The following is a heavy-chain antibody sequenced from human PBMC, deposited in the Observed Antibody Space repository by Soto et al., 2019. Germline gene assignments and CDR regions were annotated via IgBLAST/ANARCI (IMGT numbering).Heavy chain of an antibody. Sequence: QVQLVESGGGVVQPGRSLRLSCAASGFTFSSYGMHWVRQAPGKGLEWVAVISYDGSTKYYADSVKGRFTIARDNSKNTLYLQMNSLRAEDTAVYYWAKLAVHGDYTPFDYWGQGTLVTVSS. CDR1: GFTFSSYG. J-gene: IGHJ4*02. D-gene: IGHD4-17*01. V-gene: IGHV3-30*18. CDR2: ISYDGSTK. CDR3: AKLAVHGDYTPFDY.